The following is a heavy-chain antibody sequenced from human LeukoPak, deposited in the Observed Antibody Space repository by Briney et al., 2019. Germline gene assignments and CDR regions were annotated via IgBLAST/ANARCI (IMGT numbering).Heavy chain of an antibody. CDR3: ARGRDHAKLGY. CDR1: GESFSTYY. Sequence: PSETLSLTCAIYGESFSTYYCNWMRQPPGRGLEWIAEISQHEGTKYNPSLVSRVTISLDTSNNQCSLRLNSVTAADTAVYFCARGRDHAKLGYWGQGTQVTVSS. CDR2: ISQHEGT. V-gene: IGHV4-34*01. J-gene: IGHJ4*02. D-gene: IGHD1-14*01.